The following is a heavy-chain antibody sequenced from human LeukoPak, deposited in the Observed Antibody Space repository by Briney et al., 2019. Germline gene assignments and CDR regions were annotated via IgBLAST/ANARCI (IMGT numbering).Heavy chain of an antibody. CDR2: ISGSGGST. Sequence: QPGRSLRLSCAASGFTFSSYAMSWVRQAPGKGLEWVSAISGSGGSTYYADSVKGRFTISRDNSKNTLYLQMNSLRAEDTAVYYCAKDRAQKYYYDSSGYYYWGQGTLVTVSS. CDR3: AKDRAQKYYYDSSGYYY. CDR1: GFTFSSYA. V-gene: IGHV3-23*01. J-gene: IGHJ4*02. D-gene: IGHD3-22*01.